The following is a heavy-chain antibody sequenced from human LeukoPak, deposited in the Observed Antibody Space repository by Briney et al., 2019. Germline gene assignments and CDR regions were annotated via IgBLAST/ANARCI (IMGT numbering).Heavy chain of an antibody. J-gene: IGHJ4*02. V-gene: IGHV4-59*08. D-gene: IGHD3-10*01. CDR3: ARHSPDYGSGTYFDY. CDR2: LSYTGTT. Sequence: SETLSLTCAVSGDSISGSYWSWIRQPPGKGLEWIGFLSYTGTTSYNPSLKSRLTISGDTSRNQFSLKLSSVTAADTAVYYCARHSPDYGSGTYFDYWGQGTLVTVSS. CDR1: GDSISGSY.